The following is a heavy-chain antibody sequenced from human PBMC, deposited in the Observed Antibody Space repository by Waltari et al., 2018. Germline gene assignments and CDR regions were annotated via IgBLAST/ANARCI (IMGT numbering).Heavy chain of an antibody. V-gene: IGHV3-23*03. Sequence: EVQLLESGGGLVQPGGSLRLSCAASGFTFSSYAMSWVRQAPGRGLEWVSVIYSGVSTYYSDSVKGRFTISRDNSKNTLYLQMNSLRAEDTAVYYCATVDIAARLDFDYWGQGTLVTVSS. J-gene: IGHJ4*02. CDR3: ATVDIAARLDFDY. CDR2: IYSGVST. D-gene: IGHD6-6*01. CDR1: GFTFSSYA.